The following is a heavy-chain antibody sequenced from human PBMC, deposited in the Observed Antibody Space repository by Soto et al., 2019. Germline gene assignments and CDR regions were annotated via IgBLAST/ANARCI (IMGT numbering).Heavy chain of an antibody. CDR3: TRQQLFFDY. D-gene: IGHD6-13*01. V-gene: IGHV3-49*04. CDR2: IRSKPYGGTT. CDR1: GFTFDDYA. J-gene: IGHJ4*02. Sequence: GGSLRLSCTTSGFTFDDYAMSWVRQAPGKGLEWVGFIRSKPYGGTTEYAASVKGRFSISRDNSKSIAYLQMNSLKTEDTAVYYCTRQQLFFDYWGQGTQVTITS.